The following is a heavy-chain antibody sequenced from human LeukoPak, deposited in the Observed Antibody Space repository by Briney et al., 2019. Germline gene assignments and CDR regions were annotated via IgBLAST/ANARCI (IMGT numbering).Heavy chain of an antibody. CDR3: ARDPSGSYYAGSYNYYYGMDV. V-gene: IGHV4-59*12. Sequence: SSETLSLTCTVSGGSISSYYWSWIRQPPGKELEWIGYIYYSGSTNYNPSLKSRVTISVDTSKNQFSLKLSSVTAADTAVYYCARDPSGSYYAGSYNYYYGMDVWGQGTTVTVSS. CDR1: GGSISSYY. J-gene: IGHJ6*02. CDR2: IYYSGST. D-gene: IGHD1-26*01.